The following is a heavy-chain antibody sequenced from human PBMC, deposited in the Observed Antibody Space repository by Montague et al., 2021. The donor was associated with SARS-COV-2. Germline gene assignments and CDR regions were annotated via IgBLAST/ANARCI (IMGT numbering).Heavy chain of an antibody. D-gene: IGHD2-21*02. Sequence: CAISGDSVSSNIATWNWIRQSPSRGLEWLGRTYYRSKWYNDYAVSVKSRVIINPDTSNNRISLQLNSVTPEDPAVYYCARAYCGGDCYFYWYFDLWGRGTLVTFSS. CDR2: TYYRSKWYN. V-gene: IGHV6-1*01. CDR3: ARAYCGGDCYFYWYFDL. J-gene: IGHJ2*01. CDR1: GDSVSSNIAT.